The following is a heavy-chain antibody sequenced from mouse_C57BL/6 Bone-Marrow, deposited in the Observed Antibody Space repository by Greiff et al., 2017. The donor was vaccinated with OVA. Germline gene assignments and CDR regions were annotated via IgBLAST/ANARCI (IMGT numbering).Heavy chain of an antibody. V-gene: IGHV1-5*01. D-gene: IGHD1-1*01. CDR2: IYPGNSDT. J-gene: IGHJ2*01. Sequence: VHVKQSGTVLARPGASVKMSCKTSGYTFTSYWMHWVKQRPGQGLEWIGAIYPGNSDTSYNQKFKGKAKLTAVTSASTAYMELSSLTNEDSAVYYCTRDPLYYGSSYLDYWGQGTTLTVSS. CDR3: TRDPLYYGSSYLDY. CDR1: GYTFTSYW.